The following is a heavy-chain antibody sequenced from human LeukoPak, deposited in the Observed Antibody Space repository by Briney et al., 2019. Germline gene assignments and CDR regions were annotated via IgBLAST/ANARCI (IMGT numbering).Heavy chain of an antibody. V-gene: IGHV4-39*01. CDR2: IYYSGST. Sequence: SETLSLTCTVSGDSISSSSYYWGWIRQPPGKGLEWIGNIYYSGSTYYNPSLKSRVTISVDTSKNQFPLKLSSVTAADTAVYYCARIARVAAAVDYWGQGTLATVSS. CDR3: ARIARVAAAVDY. J-gene: IGHJ4*02. D-gene: IGHD6-13*01. CDR1: GDSISSSSYY.